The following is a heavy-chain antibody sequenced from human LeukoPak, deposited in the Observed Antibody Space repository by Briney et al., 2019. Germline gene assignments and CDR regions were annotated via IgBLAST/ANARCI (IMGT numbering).Heavy chain of an antibody. CDR3: ARDAPNYYDSSGHYYGAFDI. J-gene: IGHJ3*02. CDR1: GGSFSGYY. CDR2: INHSGST. D-gene: IGHD3-22*01. Sequence: SETLSLTCAVYGGSFSGYYWSWIRQPPGKGLEWIGEINHSGSTNYNPSLKSRVTISVDTSKNQFSLRLSSVNAADTAVYYCARDAPNYYDSSGHYYGAFDIWGQGTMVTVSS. V-gene: IGHV4-34*01.